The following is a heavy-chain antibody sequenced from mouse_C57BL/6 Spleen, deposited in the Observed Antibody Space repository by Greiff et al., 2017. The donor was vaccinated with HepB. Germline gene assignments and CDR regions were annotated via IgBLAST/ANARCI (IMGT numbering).Heavy chain of an antibody. J-gene: IGHJ2*01. CDR2: IYPGSGNT. V-gene: IGHV1-76*01. D-gene: IGHD1-1*01. CDR1: GYTFTDYY. Sequence: VQLQQSGAELVRPGASVKLSCKASGYTFTDYYINWVKQRPGQGLEWIARIYPGSGNTYYNEKFKGKATLTAEKSSSTAYMQLSSLTSEDSAVYFCARDYYALYYFDYWGQGTTLTVSS. CDR3: ARDYYALYYFDY.